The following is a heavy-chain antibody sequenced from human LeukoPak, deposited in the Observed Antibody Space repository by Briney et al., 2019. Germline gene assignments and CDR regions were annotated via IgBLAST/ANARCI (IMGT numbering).Heavy chain of an antibody. D-gene: IGHD5-18*01. CDR2: IYTRGTT. Sequence: PSQTLSLTCTVSGGSIRSGSYYWSWIRQPAGKGLEWIGHIYTRGTTNYNPSVKSRVTVSLDTSKNQISLKLSSVTAADTAIYYCARVYTVMGATTVDHYHYFMDVSGKGTTFTVSS. CDR1: GGSIRSGSYY. CDR3: ARVYTVMGATTVDHYHYFMDV. V-gene: IGHV4-61*09. J-gene: IGHJ6*04.